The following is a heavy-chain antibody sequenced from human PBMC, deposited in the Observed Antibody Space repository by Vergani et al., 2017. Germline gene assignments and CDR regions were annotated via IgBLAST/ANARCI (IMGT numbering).Heavy chain of an antibody. CDR2: IYSTGST. J-gene: IGHJ6*02. CDR3: ARVMYRDEASTGYLLEVMDI. CDR1: GGSFNTYY. D-gene: IGHD3-9*01. V-gene: IGHV4-59*13. Sequence: QVQLEESGPGLVKPSETLSLTCTVSGGSFNTYYWSWIRQSPGKGLEWIGYIYSTGSTNYNPSLNSRVTMSVATSKNQFSLKLRSVTAADTAVYFCARVMYRDEASTGYLLEVMDIWGQGTMVTISS.